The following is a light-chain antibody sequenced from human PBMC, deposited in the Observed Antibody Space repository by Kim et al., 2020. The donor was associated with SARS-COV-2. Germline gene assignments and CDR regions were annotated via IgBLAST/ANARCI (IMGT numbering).Light chain of an antibody. J-gene: IGKJ5*01. CDR1: QDIRND. Sequence: ASGGDRGTINCRASQDIRNDLGWYQQNPGRAPKRLIYGESSLQSGVPSRFSGSGSGTEFTLTISSLQPADFATYFCLQHNTYPITFGQGTRLEIK. CDR2: GES. V-gene: IGKV1-17*01. CDR3: LQHNTYPIT.